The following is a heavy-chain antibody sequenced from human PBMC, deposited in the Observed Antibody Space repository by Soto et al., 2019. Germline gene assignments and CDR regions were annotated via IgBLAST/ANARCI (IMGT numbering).Heavy chain of an antibody. CDR3: VRNNGSGTYIDY. CDR1: GFTFSSYA. J-gene: IGHJ4*02. Sequence: PGGSLRLSCSASGFTFSSYAMHWVRHAPGKGLEYASSISSDGDSTSYTDSVKGRFSISRDNSKNTLYLQMSSLKTEDTAVYYCVRNNGSGTYIDYWGQGTLVTVSS. V-gene: IGHV3-64D*06. CDR2: ISSDGDST. D-gene: IGHD3-10*01.